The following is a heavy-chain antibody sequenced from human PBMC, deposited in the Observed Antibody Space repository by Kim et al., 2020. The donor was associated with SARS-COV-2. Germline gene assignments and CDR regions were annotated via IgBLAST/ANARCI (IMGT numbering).Heavy chain of an antibody. J-gene: IGHJ3*02. CDR3: ARGSGITIFGVVIIRAFDI. V-gene: IGHV4-59*13. CDR2: IYYSGST. Sequence: SETLSLTCTVSGGSISSYYWSWIRQPPGKGLEWIGYIYYSGSTNYNPSLKSRVTISIDTSKNQFSLKLSSVTAADTAACYCARGSGITIFGVVIIRAFDIWGQGTMLTVSS. CDR1: GGSISSYY. D-gene: IGHD3-3*01.